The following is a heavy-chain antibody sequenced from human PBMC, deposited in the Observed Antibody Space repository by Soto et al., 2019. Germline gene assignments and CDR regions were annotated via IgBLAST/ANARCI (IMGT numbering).Heavy chain of an antibody. J-gene: IGHJ6*02. CDR3: ARAKSGYSYGYYYYYGMDV. V-gene: IGHV1-69*13. Sequence: GASVKVSCKASGGTFSSYAISWVRQAPGQGLEWMGGIIPIFGTANYAQKFQGRVTITADESTSTAYMELSSLRSEDTAVYYCARAKSGYSYGYYYYYGMDVWGQGTTVTVS. CDR1: GGTFSSYA. D-gene: IGHD5-18*01. CDR2: IIPIFGTA.